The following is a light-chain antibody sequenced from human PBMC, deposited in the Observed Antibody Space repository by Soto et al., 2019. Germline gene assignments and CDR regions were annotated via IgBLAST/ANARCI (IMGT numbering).Light chain of an antibody. CDR1: QSVSSSW. CDR3: QQYGDSPQT. Sequence: EIVLTQSPGTLSLSPGERATLSCRASQSVSSSWLAWYQQKPGQAPRLLIYGASSRATGIPDRFSGSGSGTDFTLTISRLEPEDFAVYYCQQYGDSPQTFGQGTKVDIK. CDR2: GAS. V-gene: IGKV3-20*01. J-gene: IGKJ1*01.